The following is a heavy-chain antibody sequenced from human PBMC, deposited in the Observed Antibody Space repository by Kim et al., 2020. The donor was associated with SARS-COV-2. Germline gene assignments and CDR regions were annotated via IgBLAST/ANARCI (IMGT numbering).Heavy chain of an antibody. CDR2: DETKT. CDR3: ARGDYYSY. J-gene: IGHJ4*02. Sequence: DETKTTMVDSVRGRFPISRDNAKNTLYLQMNSRRAEDTAVYYCARGDYYSYWGQGTLVTVSS. V-gene: IGHV3-74*01. D-gene: IGHD3-22*01.